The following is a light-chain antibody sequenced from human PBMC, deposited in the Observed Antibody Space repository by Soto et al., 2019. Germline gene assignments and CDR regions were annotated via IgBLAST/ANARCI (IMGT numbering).Light chain of an antibody. V-gene: IGKV1-8*01. CDR1: QGISSY. Sequence: ASRMTQSPSSRSASTGDRVTITCRASQGISSYLAGYQQKPGKAPKLLIYKASTLRSGVPSRFSGSGSGTDFTLTISSLQPDDFATYYCQHYNSYSEAFGQGTKVDI. CDR3: QHYNSYSEA. CDR2: KAS. J-gene: IGKJ1*01.